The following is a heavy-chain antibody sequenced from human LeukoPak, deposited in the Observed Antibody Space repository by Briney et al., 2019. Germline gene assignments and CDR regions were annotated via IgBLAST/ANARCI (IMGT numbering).Heavy chain of an antibody. J-gene: IGHJ5*02. CDR3: AHRGAGINWFDP. Sequence: SSPTLVKPTQTLTLTCTYSGFSLSTSGVGVGWIRQPPGKALEWLALIYWNDDKRYSPSLKSRLTITKDTSKNQVVLTMTNMDPVDTATYYCAHRGAGINWFDPWGQGTLVTVSS. CDR2: IYWNDDK. CDR1: GFSLSTSGVG. D-gene: IGHD1-14*01. V-gene: IGHV2-5*01.